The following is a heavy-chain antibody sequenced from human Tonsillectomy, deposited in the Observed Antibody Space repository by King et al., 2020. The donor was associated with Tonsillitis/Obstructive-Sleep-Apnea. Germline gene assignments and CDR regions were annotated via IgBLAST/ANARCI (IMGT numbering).Heavy chain of an antibody. CDR1: GYSFTSYW. CDR2: IYPGDSDT. D-gene: IGHD2-2*02. V-gene: IGHV5-51*01. CDR3: ATSPQLGYCSSTSCYTGLYNWFDP. J-gene: IGHJ5*02. Sequence: VQLVESGAEVKKPGESLNISCKGSGYSFTSYWIGWVRQMPGKGLEWMGIIYPGDSDTRYSPSFQGQVTISADKSISTAYLQWSSLKASDTAMYYCATSPQLGYCSSTSCYTGLYNWFDPWGQGTLVTVSS.